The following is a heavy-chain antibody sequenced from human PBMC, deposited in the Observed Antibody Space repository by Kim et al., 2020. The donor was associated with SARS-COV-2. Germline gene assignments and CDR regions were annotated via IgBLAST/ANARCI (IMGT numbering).Heavy chain of an antibody. Sequence: SVKVSCKASGFTFTSSAVQWVRQARGQRLEWIGWIVVGSGNTNYAQKFQERVTITRDMSTSTAYMELSSLRSEDTAVYYCAAAHYYDSSGYYHDYWVQGTLVTVSS. CDR1: GFTFTSSA. V-gene: IGHV1-58*01. J-gene: IGHJ4*02. CDR3: AAAHYYDSSGYYHDY. CDR2: IVVGSGNT. D-gene: IGHD3-22*01.